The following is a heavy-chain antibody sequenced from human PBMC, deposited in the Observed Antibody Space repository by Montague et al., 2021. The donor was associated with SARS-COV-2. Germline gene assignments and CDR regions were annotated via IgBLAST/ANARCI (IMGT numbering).Heavy chain of an antibody. V-gene: IGHV4-4*02. D-gene: IGHD6-13*01. CDR2: IFHSGTI. CDR3: ATLSRRTAAGTRDYFGLDV. J-gene: IGHJ6*02. CDR1: GDSISTSTW. Sequence: SETLSLTCRVSGDSISTSTWWTWVSQTPGKGLEWIGEIFHSGTINYNPSLKSRVSISVDKSNNQFSLRLSSLIAADTAVYYCATLSRRTAAGTRDYFGLDVWGQGTTVVVSS.